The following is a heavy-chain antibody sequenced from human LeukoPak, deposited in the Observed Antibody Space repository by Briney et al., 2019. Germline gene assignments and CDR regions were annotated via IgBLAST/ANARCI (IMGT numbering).Heavy chain of an antibody. J-gene: IGHJ4*02. CDR2: VSTNGDVT. D-gene: IGHD3-10*01. V-gene: IGHV3-23*01. CDR3: AKLSLSGRSQSADY. Sequence: GVLGLFWCSFWLTLNSHFLGWGRQASGDGLEVGLGVSTNGDVTFYADSVKGRFTISRDNSKNTLFLQMNSLRAEDTAVYYCAKLSLSGRSQSADYWGQGTLVTVSS. CDR1: LTLNSHF.